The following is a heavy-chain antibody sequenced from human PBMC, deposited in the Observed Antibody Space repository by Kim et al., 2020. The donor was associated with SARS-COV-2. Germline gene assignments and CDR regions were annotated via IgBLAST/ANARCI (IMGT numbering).Heavy chain of an antibody. CDR3: ARLMVRGGQHGMDV. D-gene: IGHD3-10*01. J-gene: IGHJ6*02. CDR1: GGSFSGYY. CDR2: INHSGST. Sequence: SETLSLTCAVYGGSFSGYYWSWIRQPPGKGLEWIGEINHSGSTNYNPSLKSRVTISVDTSKNQFSLKLSSVTAADTAVYYCARLMVRGGQHGMDVWGQGTTVTVSS. V-gene: IGHV4-34*01.